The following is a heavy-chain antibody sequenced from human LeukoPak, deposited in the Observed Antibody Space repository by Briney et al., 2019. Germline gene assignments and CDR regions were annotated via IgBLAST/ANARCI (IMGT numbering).Heavy chain of an antibody. V-gene: IGHV1-18*04. Sequence: ASVKVSCKASGYTFTSYGISWVRQAPGQGLEWMGWISAYNGNTNYAQKLQGRITMTTDTSTSTAYMELRSLRSDDTAVYYCARDRKGYSYGEFDYWGRGTLVTVSS. CDR3: ARDRKGYSYGEFDY. J-gene: IGHJ4*02. CDR1: GYTFTSYG. CDR2: ISAYNGNT. D-gene: IGHD5-18*01.